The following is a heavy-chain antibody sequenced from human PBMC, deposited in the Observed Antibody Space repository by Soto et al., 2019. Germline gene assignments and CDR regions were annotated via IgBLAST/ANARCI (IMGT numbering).Heavy chain of an antibody. J-gene: IGHJ4*02. V-gene: IGHV4-59*08. CDR3: ARHGDEGPFDY. Sequence: SETLSLSCTVSGGSISSYYWSWIRQPPGKGLEWIGYIYYSGSTNYNPSLKSRVTISVDTSKNQFSLKLSSVTAADTAVYYCARHGDEGPFDYWGQGTRVTVSS. D-gene: IGHD7-27*01. CDR2: IYYSGST. CDR1: GGSISSYY.